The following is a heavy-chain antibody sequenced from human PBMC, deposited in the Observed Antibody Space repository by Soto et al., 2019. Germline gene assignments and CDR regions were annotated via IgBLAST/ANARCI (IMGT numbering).Heavy chain of an antibody. Sequence: PSETLSLTCAVYGGSFSGYYWSWIRQPPGKGLEWIGYIYHSGSTYYNPSIKSRVTISVDTSKNQFSLQLNSVTPEDTAVYYCARVRFEQQMSHFDYWGQGILVTVSS. CDR1: GGSFSGYY. CDR3: ARVRFEQQMSHFDY. D-gene: IGHD6-13*01. J-gene: IGHJ4*02. V-gene: IGHV4-34*01. CDR2: IYHSGST.